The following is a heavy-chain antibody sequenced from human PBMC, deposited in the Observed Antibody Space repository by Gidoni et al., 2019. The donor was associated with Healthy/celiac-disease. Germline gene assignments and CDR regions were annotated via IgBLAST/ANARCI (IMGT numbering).Heavy chain of an antibody. V-gene: IGHV4-61*02. CDR2: IYTSGST. D-gene: IGHD4-17*01. Sequence: QVQLQESGPGLVKPSQTLSLTCTVSGGSISSGSYYWSWIRQPAGKGLEWIGRIYTSGSTNYNPSLKRRVTISVDTSKNQFSLKLSSVTAADTAVYYCAREADYGDSSYYFDYWGQGTLVTVSS. CDR1: GGSISSGSYY. CDR3: AREADYGDSSYYFDY. J-gene: IGHJ4*02.